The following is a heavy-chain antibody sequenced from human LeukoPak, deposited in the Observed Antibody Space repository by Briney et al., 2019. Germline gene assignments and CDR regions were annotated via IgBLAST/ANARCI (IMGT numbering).Heavy chain of an antibody. CDR2: SNWNGDST. Sequence: RPGGSLRLSCAASGFTFGDYGMSWVRHAPGKGLEWVSGSNWNGDSTGYADSVKGRFTISRDNAKKSLYLQMNSLRAEDTALYYCARAQTYGDYRLLLDYWGQGTLVTVSS. D-gene: IGHD4-17*01. V-gene: IGHV3-20*04. CDR1: GFTFGDYG. J-gene: IGHJ4*02. CDR3: ARAQTYGDYRLLLDY.